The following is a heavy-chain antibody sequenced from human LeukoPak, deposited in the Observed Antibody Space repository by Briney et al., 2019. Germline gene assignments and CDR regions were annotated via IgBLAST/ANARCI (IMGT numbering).Heavy chain of an antibody. Sequence: GGSLRLSCAASGFTFSSYAMHWVRQAPGKGLEWVAVISYDGSNKYYADSVKGRFTISRDNSKNTLDLQMNSLRAEDTAVYYCAKVGYYDSSGYYYGGPDYWGQGTLVTVSS. J-gene: IGHJ4*02. CDR2: ISYDGSNK. CDR1: GFTFSSYA. CDR3: AKVGYYDSSGYYYGGPDY. D-gene: IGHD3-22*01. V-gene: IGHV3-30*04.